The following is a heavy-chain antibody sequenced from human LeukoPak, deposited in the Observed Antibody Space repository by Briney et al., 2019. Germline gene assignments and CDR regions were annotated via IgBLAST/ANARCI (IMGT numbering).Heavy chain of an antibody. Sequence: GGSLRITCAVSGFSVSSSYMTWVRQAPGKGLEWVSVIDHGGSTLYADSVRGRFTVSRDNSDNTLSLQMNSLRAEDTAVYFCARGQEIVPRGYFDLWGRGTLVTVSS. D-gene: IGHD3-16*02. CDR1: GFSVSSSY. J-gene: IGHJ2*01. CDR3: ARGQEIVPRGYFDL. CDR2: IDHGGST. V-gene: IGHV3-53*01.